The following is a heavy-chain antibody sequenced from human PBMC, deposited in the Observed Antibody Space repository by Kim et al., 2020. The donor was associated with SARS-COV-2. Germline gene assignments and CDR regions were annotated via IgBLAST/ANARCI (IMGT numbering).Heavy chain of an antibody. CDR2: ISSSSSYI. CDR3: ARDPIAAKYYYYGMDV. V-gene: IGHV3-21*01. D-gene: IGHD6-13*01. CDR1: GFTFSSYS. Sequence: GGSLRLSCAASGFTFSSYSMNWVRQAPGKGLEWVSSISSSSSYIYYADSVKGRFTISRDNAKNSLYLQMNSLRAEDTAVYYCARDPIAAKYYYYGMDVWGQGTTVTVSS. J-gene: IGHJ6*02.